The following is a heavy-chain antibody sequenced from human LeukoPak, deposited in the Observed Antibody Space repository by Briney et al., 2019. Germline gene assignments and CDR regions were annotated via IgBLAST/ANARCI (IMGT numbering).Heavy chain of an antibody. CDR1: GGSFSGYY. Sequence: SETLSLTCAVYGGSFSGYYWSWIRQSPGKGLEWIGEINPSGSTNYNPSLKSRVTISVDRPKNQFSLKLSSVTAADTAVYYCVPLAVPAATPPAFDIWGQGTVVTVSS. V-gene: IGHV4-34*01. CDR2: INPSGST. J-gene: IGHJ3*02. D-gene: IGHD2-2*01. CDR3: VPLAVPAATPPAFDI.